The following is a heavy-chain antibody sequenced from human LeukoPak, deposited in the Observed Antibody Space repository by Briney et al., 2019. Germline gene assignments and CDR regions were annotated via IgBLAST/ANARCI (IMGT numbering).Heavy chain of an antibody. Sequence: NTSETLSPTCTVSGGSISSYYWSWIRQPPGKGLEWIGYISYSGSTNSNPSLKSRLTISIDTSKNQFSLKLSSVTAADTAVYYCARHSGAGTGFVYWGQGTLVTVSS. V-gene: IGHV4-59*08. J-gene: IGHJ4*02. CDR3: ARHSGAGTGFVY. D-gene: IGHD6-19*01. CDR1: GGSISSYY. CDR2: ISYSGST.